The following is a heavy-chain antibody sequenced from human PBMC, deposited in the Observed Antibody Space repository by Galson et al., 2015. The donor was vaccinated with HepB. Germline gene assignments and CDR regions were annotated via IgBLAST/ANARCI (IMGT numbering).Heavy chain of an antibody. Sequence: SLRLSCAASGFTFSSYSMNWVRQAPGKGLEWVSSISSSSSYIYYADSVKGRFTISRDNAKNSLYLQMNSLRAEDTAVYYRARDSDYSSSWYDTTSPIDYWGQGTLVTVSS. V-gene: IGHV3-21*01. D-gene: IGHD6-13*01. CDR3: ARDSDYSSSWYDTTSPIDY. CDR1: GFTFSSYS. J-gene: IGHJ4*02. CDR2: ISSSSSYI.